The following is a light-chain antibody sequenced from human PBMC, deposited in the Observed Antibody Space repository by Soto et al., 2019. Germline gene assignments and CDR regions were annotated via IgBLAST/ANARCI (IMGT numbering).Light chain of an antibody. CDR2: GAS. CDR1: QSVSNNY. J-gene: IGKJ5*01. Sequence: ETVLTQSPGTLSLSPGERATLSCRASQSVSNNYLAWYQQKPGQAPRLLIYGASSRATGIPDRFSGSGSGTDFTLTISRLEPEDVAVYYCQQYGSSPRTFGQGTRLEIK. V-gene: IGKV3-20*01. CDR3: QQYGSSPRT.